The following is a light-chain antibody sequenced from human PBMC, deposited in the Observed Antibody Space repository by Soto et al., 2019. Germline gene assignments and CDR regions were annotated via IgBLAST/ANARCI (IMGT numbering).Light chain of an antibody. CDR3: AAWDDSLNVV. Sequence: QSVLTQPPSASGTPGQRVTISCSGSRSNIGNNYVHWYQQLPGTAPKLLIYRSNQRPSGVPDRFSGSKSGTSASLAISGLRSEDEADYHCAAWDDSLNVVFGGGTKLTVL. J-gene: IGLJ2*01. V-gene: IGLV1-47*01. CDR2: RSN. CDR1: RSNIGNNY.